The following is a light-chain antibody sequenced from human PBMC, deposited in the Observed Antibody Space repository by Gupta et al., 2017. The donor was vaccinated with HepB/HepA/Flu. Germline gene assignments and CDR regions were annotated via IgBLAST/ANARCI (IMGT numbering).Light chain of an antibody. CDR2: GIS. J-gene: IGLJ2*01. CDR1: SSNIGAGYA. CDR3: QSYDSSLSASYVV. V-gene: IGLV1-40*01. Sequence: QSVLTQPPSVSAAPGQSVTISCTGSSSNIGAGYAVHWYQQLPGTAPKLPIHGISNRPSGVPDRFSGSKSGTSASLAITGLQAEDEADYYCQSYDSSLSASYVVFGGGTKLTVL.